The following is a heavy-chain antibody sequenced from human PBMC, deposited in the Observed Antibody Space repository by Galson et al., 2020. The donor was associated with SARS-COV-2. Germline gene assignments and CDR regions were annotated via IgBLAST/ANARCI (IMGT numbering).Heavy chain of an antibody. V-gene: IGHV4-34*01. CDR1: GGSFSGYY. J-gene: IGHJ4*02. CDR3: ARWRGDYLVDY. CDR2: INHIGST. D-gene: IGHD4-17*01. Sequence: SETLSLTCAVYGGSFSGYYWSWIRQPPGKGLEWIGEINHIGSTNYNPSLKSRVTISVDTSKNQFSLKLTSVTAADTAVYYCARWRGDYLVDYWGQGTLVTVSS.